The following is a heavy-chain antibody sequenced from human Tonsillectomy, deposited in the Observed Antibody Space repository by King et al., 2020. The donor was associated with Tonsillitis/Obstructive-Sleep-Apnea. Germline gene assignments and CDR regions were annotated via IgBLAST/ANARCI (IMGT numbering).Heavy chain of an antibody. CDR2: INPNGGST. CDR3: ARDYAYGGNSYHLPFDS. Sequence: QLVQSGAEVKKPGASVKVSCKASGYTFTSYYMHWVRQAPGQGLEWMGIINPNGGSTNYAQKFQGRVTMTRDTSTSTVRMELSSLRSEDTAVYYCARDYAYGGNSYHLPFDSWGQGTLVTVSS. D-gene: IGHD4-23*01. J-gene: IGHJ4*02. CDR1: GYTFTSYY. V-gene: IGHV1-46*01.